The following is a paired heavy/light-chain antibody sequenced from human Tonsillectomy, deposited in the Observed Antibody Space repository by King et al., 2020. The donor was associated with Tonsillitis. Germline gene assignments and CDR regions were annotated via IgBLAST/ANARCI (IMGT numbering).Heavy chain of an antibody. CDR2: ISAYNGNT. D-gene: IGHD3-22*01. J-gene: IGHJ3*02. V-gene: IGHV1-18*01. Sequence: QVQLVQSGAEVKKPGASVKVSCKASGYTFTSYGISWVRQAPGQGLEWMGWISAYNGNTNYAQKLQGRVTMTTDTSTSTAYMELRSLRSDDTAVYYCASPRDSSGYYSPDAFDIWGQGTMVTVSS. CDR1: GYTFTSYG. CDR3: ASPRDSSGYYSPDAFDI.
Light chain of an antibody. J-gene: IGKJ3*01. V-gene: IGKV1-33*01. CDR1: QDISNY. CDR3: QQYDNLPPLFT. Sequence: DIQMTQSPSSLSASVGDRVTITCQASQDISNYLNWYQQKPGKAPKLLIYDASNLETGVPSRFSGSGSGTDFTFTISSLQPEDIATYYCQQYDNLPPLFTFGPGTKVDIK. CDR2: DAS.